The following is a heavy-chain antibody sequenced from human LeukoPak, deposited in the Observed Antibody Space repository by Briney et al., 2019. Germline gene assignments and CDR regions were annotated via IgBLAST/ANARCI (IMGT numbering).Heavy chain of an antibody. CDR2: IHGSGGYT. Sequence: GGSLRLSCAASGFTFMCYAIHWVRQAPGRGLDWVAGIHGSGGYTYFADYVKGRFTISRDNSKNTVYLQLNSLRAEDTAVYYCVKARMPHCGTDCLESWGQGTLVTVSS. J-gene: IGHJ4*02. V-gene: IGHV3-23*01. D-gene: IGHD2-21*02. CDR1: GFTFMCYA. CDR3: VKARMPHCGTDCLES.